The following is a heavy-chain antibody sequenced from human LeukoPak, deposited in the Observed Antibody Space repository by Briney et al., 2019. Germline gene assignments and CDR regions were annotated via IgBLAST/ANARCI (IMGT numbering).Heavy chain of an antibody. D-gene: IGHD5-12*01. V-gene: IGHV3-72*01. CDR1: GFTFKGAW. CDR2: SRDKANSYTT. Sequence: GGSLRLSCTASGFTFKGAWMSWVRQAQGKGLEWVGRSRDKANSYTTEYAASVRGRFTISRDDSKNSLHLQMNGLKIEDSAVYLCSRRFSGHNGQNDYWGQGTLVTVSS. J-gene: IGHJ4*02. CDR3: SRRFSGHNGQNDY.